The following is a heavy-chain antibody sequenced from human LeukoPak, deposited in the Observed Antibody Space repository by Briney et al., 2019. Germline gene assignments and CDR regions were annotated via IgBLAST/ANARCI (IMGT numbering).Heavy chain of an antibody. D-gene: IGHD2-2*01. CDR3: ARVGCSSTSCYDAFDI. CDR1: GGSISSGSYY. Sequence: PSQTLSLTCTVSGGSISSGSYYWSWIRQPAGKGLEWIGRIYTSGSTNYNPSLKSRVTISVDTSKNQFSLKLSSVTAADTAVYYCARVGCSSTSCYDAFDIWGQGTMVTVSS. CDR2: IYTSGST. J-gene: IGHJ3*02. V-gene: IGHV4-61*02.